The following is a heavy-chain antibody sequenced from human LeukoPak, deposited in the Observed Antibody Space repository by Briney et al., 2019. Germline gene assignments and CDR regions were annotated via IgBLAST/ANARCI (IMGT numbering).Heavy chain of an antibody. CDR2: INPNTAGT. J-gene: IGHJ6*03. D-gene: IGHD4-17*01. V-gene: IGHV1-2*02. Sequence: ASVKVSCKASGYTFTGYYFHWVRQAPGQGLEWMGWINPNTAGTNYAQKFLGRVTLTWDTSTSTAYMELNRLTSDDTAVYFCATSAGDYKAGYYYYLGVWGKGTSVTVSS. CDR1: GYTFTGYY. CDR3: ATSAGDYKAGYYYYLGV.